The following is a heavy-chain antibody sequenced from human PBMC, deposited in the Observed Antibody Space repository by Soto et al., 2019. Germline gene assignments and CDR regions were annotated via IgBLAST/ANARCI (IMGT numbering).Heavy chain of an antibody. CDR1: RYTSTNYW. V-gene: IGHV5-51*01. D-gene: IGHD1-1*01. CDR2: IYPGGYTA. CDR3: APLGVLERDSFHR. J-gene: IGHJ5*02. Sequence: PGEALTISSKRSRYTSTNYWIGSVRPRSGKGLEWMGIIYPGGYTARSRRCLQGQVSISADKSVNTAYLQWSSLEASDTAMYYGAPLGVLERDSFHRWGQGTLVTVSS.